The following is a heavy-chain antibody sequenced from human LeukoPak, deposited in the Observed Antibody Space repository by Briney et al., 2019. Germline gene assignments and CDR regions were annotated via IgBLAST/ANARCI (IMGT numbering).Heavy chain of an antibody. CDR2: IRNDGSAI. CDR3: AREATAIAYYFDY. CDR1: EFTFSNCG. D-gene: IGHD3-22*01. Sequence: GGSLRLSCTASEFTFSNCGMHWVRQAPGKGLEWVAYIRNDGSAIYYVDSVKGRFTISRDNAKNSLYLQMNSLRAEDTAVYYCAREATAIAYYFDYWGQGTLVTVSS. V-gene: IGHV3-30*02. J-gene: IGHJ4*02.